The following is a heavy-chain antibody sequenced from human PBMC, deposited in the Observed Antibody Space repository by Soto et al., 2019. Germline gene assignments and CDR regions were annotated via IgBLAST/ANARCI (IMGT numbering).Heavy chain of an antibody. J-gene: IGHJ4*02. D-gene: IGHD2-2*01. V-gene: IGHV1-69*13. Sequence: SVKVSCKASGGTFSSYAISWVRQAPGQALEWMGGIIPIFGTANYAQKFQGRVTITADESTSTAYMELSSLKASDTAMYYCARHSLVVPAAIVWGQGTLVTVPS. CDR1: GGTFSSYA. CDR3: ARHSLVVPAAIV. CDR2: IIPIFGTA.